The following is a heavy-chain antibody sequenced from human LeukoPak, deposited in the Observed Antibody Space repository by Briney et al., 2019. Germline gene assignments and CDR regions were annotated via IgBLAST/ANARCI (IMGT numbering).Heavy chain of an antibody. CDR1: GFTFSSYW. Sequence: GGSLRLSCAASGFTFSSYWMHWVRQAPGKGLVWVSRIYSDGGRTDYADSVKGRFTISGGNAKNTLYLQMNSLRDEDTAVYYCTRSGRGGAFDIWGQGTRVTVSS. J-gene: IGHJ3*02. CDR2: IYSDGGRT. D-gene: IGHD1-26*01. CDR3: TRSGRGGAFDI. V-gene: IGHV3-74*01.